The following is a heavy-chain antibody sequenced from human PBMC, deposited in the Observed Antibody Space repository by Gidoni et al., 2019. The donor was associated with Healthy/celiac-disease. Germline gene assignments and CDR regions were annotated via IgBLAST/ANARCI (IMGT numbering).Heavy chain of an antibody. Sequence: VQLVESGGGRVTPGGSLRLSCSATCLIFSSYSMNWVRQGPGTGLGVVSAISSSSSYISYADSVKGRFTLSRDNPKNLLYLQMNSLRAEDTAVYYCARDSYSSGYRDFDIWGRGTMVTVSS. D-gene: IGHD3-22*01. CDR3: ARDSYSSGYRDFDI. J-gene: IGHJ3*02. V-gene: IGHV3-21*01. CDR2: ISSSSSYI. CDR1: CLIFSSYS.